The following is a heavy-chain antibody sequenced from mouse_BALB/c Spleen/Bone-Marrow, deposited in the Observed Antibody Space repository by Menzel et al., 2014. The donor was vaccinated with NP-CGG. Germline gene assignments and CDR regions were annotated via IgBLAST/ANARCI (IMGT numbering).Heavy chain of an antibody. CDR3: ARRGYYGNYYYAMDY. D-gene: IGHD2-1*01. V-gene: IGHV14-3*02. J-gene: IGHJ4*01. CDR1: GFNIKDTY. CDR2: IDPANGNT. Sequence: EVQLQQSGAELVKPGAPVKLSCTASGFNIKDTYMHWVKQRPEQGLEWIGRIDPANGNTKYDPKFQGKATITADTSSNTAYLQLSSLTSEDTAVYYCARRGYYGNYYYAMDYWGQGTSVTVSS.